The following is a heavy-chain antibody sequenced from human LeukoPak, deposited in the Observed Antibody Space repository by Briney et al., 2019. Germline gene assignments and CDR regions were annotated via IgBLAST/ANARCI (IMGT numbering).Heavy chain of an antibody. D-gene: IGHD2-15*01. Sequence: ASVKVSCKASGYTFTGYYMHWVRQAPGQGLEWMGWMNPNSGNTGYAQKFQGRVTMTRNTSISTAYMELSSLRSEDTAVYYCARIRYCSGGSCYFFDYWGQGTLVTVSS. J-gene: IGHJ4*02. CDR3: ARIRYCSGGSCYFFDY. CDR2: MNPNSGNT. CDR1: GYTFTGYY. V-gene: IGHV1-8*02.